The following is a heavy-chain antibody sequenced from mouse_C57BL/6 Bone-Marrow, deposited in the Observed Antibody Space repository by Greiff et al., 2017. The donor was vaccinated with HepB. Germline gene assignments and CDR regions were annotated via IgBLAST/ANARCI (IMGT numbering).Heavy chain of an antibody. CDR2: IRNKANGYTT. J-gene: IGHJ4*01. D-gene: IGHD1-1*01. CDR3: ARYSPPYYYYGSSYAMDY. V-gene: IGHV7-3*01. CDR1: GFTFTDYY. Sequence: EVKLVESGGGLVQPGGSLSLSCAASGFTFTDYYMSWVRQPPGKALEWLGFIRNKANGYTTEYSASVKGRFTISRDNSQSILYLQMNALRAEDSATYYCARYSPPYYYYGSSYAMDYWGQGTSVTVSS.